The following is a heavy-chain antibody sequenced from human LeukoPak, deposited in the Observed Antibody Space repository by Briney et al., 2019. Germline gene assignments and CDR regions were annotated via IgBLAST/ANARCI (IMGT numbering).Heavy chain of an antibody. D-gene: IGHD1-20*01. CDR2: IYYSGST. CDR1: DGSISSHY. CDR3: ASGSNWNRFDY. V-gene: IGHV4-59*11. J-gene: IGHJ4*02. Sequence: SETLSLTCTVSDGSISSHYWSWIGQPPGKELEWIGYIYYSGSTNYNPSLKSRVTISVDTSKNQFSLRLTSVTAADTSLYYCASGSNWNRFDYWGQGTLVTVSS.